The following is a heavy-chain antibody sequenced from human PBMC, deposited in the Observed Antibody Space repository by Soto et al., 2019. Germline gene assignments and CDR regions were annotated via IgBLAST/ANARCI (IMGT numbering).Heavy chain of an antibody. CDR2: IIPMFGTR. V-gene: IGHV1-69*01. Sequence: QVQLVQSGAEVKRPGSSVKVSCKTSGGAFSNYPISWVRQAPGQGLEWMGEIIPMFGTRNYAQKFQGRLTITADESTSTAYMEWSSRRSEDTAVYYWARPRLAAATKGYVFWGQGTLVTVSS. CDR1: GGAFSNYP. J-gene: IGHJ4*02. D-gene: IGHD6-13*01. CDR3: ARPRLAAATKGYVF.